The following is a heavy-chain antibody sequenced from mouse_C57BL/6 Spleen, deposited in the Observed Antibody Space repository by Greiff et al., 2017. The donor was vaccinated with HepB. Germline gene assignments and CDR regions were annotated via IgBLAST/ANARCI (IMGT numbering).Heavy chain of an antibody. CDR1: GYTFTDYE. V-gene: IGHV1-15*01. CDR2: IDPETGGT. J-gene: IGHJ2*01. Sequence: VQLQQSGAELVRPGASVTLSCKASGYTFTDYEMHWVKQTPVHGLEWIGAIDPETGGTAYNQKFKGKAILTADKSSSTAYMELRSLTSEDSAVYYCTRGCLLYYLDYWGQGTTLTVSS. CDR3: TRGCLLYYLDY.